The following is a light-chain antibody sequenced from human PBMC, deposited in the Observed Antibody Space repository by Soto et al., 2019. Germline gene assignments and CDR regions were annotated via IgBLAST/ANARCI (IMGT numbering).Light chain of an antibody. CDR1: NSNIGANS. J-gene: IGLJ3*02. Sequence: QSVLTQPPSVSAAPGQKVTISCSGSNSNIGANSVSWYQHLPGTAPTVVIYDDDKRPSGIPDRFSGSKSGTSATLDITGLQIGDEADYYCGAWHSTLSVEWVFGGGTKGTVL. CDR2: DDD. V-gene: IGLV1-51*01. CDR3: GAWHSTLSVEWV.